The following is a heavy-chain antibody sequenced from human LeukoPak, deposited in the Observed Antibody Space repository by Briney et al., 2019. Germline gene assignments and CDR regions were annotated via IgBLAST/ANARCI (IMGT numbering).Heavy chain of an antibody. CDR3: AKDESGYSSSWFSDY. CDR2: ISGSGGGT. V-gene: IGHV3-23*01. J-gene: IGHJ4*02. Sequence: GGSLRLSCAASGFTFSSYAMSWVRQAPGKGLEWVSAISGSGGGTYYADSVKGRFTISRDNSKNTLYLQMNSLRAEDTAVYYCAKDESGYSSSWFSDYWGQGTLVTVSS. D-gene: IGHD6-13*01. CDR1: GFTFSSYA.